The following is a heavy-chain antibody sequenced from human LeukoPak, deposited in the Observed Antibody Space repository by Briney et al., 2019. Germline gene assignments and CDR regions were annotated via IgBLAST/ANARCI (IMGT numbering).Heavy chain of an antibody. Sequence: GGSLRLSCAASGLTFSSYGMHWVRQAPGKGLEWVAVIWYDGSNKYYADSVKGRFTISRDNSKNTLYLQMNSLRAEDTAVYYCAKEARGYYDSSGGYYFDYWGQGTLVTVSS. V-gene: IGHV3-33*06. CDR1: GLTFSSYG. J-gene: IGHJ4*02. CDR2: IWYDGSNK. D-gene: IGHD3-22*01. CDR3: AKEARGYYDSSGGYYFDY.